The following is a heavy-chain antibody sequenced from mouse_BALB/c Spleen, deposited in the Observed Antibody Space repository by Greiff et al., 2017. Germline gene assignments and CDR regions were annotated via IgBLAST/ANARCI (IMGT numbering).Heavy chain of an antibody. CDR2: IWSGGST. CDR1: GFSLTSYG. J-gene: IGHJ4*01. V-gene: IGHV2-2*02. Sequence: QVQLKESGPRLVQPSQSLSITCTVSGFSLTSYGVHWVRQSPGKGLEWLGVIWSGGSTDYNAAFISRLSISKDNSKSQVFFKMNSLQANDTAIYYCARKDYRYSYYAMDYWGQGTSVTVSS. CDR3: ARKDYRYSYYAMDY. D-gene: IGHD2-14*01.